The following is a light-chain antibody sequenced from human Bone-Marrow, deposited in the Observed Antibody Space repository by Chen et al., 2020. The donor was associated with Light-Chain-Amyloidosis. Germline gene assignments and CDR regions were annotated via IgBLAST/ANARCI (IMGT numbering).Light chain of an antibody. Sequence: SYELTQPPSVSVSPGQTARLTCSGDDLPTKYAYWYQQKTGQAPVLVIHRDTERPSGISERFSGSSSGTTATLNISGVQAEDEADYHCQSADSSGTYEVIFGGGTKLTVL. CDR3: QSADSSGTYEVI. CDR1: DLPTKY. J-gene: IGLJ2*01. V-gene: IGLV3-25*03. CDR2: RDT.